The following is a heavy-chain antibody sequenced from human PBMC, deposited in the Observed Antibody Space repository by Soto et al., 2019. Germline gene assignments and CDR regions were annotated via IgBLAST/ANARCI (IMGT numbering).Heavy chain of an antibody. Sequence: GGSLRLSCAASGFTFSNAWMSWVRQAPGKGLEWVGRIKSKTDGGTTDYAAPVKGRFTISRDDSKNTLYLQMNSLKTEDTAVYYCTTDHIVVVPAANAPGIGPWGQGTLVTVSS. CDR1: GFTFSNAW. V-gene: IGHV3-15*01. J-gene: IGHJ5*02. CDR2: IKSKTDGGTT. CDR3: TTDHIVVVPAANAPGIGP. D-gene: IGHD2-2*01.